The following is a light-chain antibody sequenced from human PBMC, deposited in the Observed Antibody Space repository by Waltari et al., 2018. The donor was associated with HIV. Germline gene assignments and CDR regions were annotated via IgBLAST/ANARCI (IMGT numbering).Light chain of an antibody. V-gene: IGLV1-44*01. Sequence: QSVLTQPPSASGTPGQRVTISCSGSRSNIGSNTINWYQQPPGTAPTPLIYSNNQRPSGVPDRFSGSKSGTSASLAISGLQSENEADYYCAAWDDSLNGQVFGGGTKLTVL. CDR3: AAWDDSLNGQV. J-gene: IGLJ3*02. CDR2: SNN. CDR1: RSNIGSNT.